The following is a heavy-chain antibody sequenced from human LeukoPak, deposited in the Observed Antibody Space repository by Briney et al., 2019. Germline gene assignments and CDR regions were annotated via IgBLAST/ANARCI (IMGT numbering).Heavy chain of an antibody. CDR1: GFTFSSYG. CDR3: ARENSGIAATDIIDY. D-gene: IGHD6-13*01. V-gene: IGHV3-30*03. CDR2: ISYDGSNK. J-gene: IGHJ4*02. Sequence: GGSLRLSCAASGFTFSSYGMHWVRQAPGKGLEWVAVISYDGSNKYYADSVKGRFTISRDNAKNSLFLQMNSVRAEDTAIYYCARENSGIAATDIIDYWGQGTLVTVSS.